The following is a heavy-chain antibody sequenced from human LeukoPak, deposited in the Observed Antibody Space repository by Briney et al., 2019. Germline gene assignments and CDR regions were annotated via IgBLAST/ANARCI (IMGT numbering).Heavy chain of an antibody. Sequence: GGSLRLSCAASGFTFSSYAMSWVRQAPGKGLEWVSAISGSGGSTYYADSVKGRFTISRDNSKNTLYLQMNSLRAEDTAVYYCAKRTDSSGYYYVDYGGQGTLVTVSS. CDR2: ISGSGGST. J-gene: IGHJ4*02. CDR3: AKRTDSSGYYYVDY. V-gene: IGHV3-23*01. D-gene: IGHD3-22*01. CDR1: GFTFSSYA.